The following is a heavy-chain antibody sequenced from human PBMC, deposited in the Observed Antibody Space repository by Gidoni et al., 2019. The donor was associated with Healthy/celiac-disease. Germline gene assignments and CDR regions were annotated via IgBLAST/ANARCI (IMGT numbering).Heavy chain of an antibody. V-gene: IGHV4-59*01. D-gene: IGHD3-3*01. CDR2: IYYSGST. CDR1: GGSISSYY. J-gene: IGHJ5*02. Sequence: QVQLQESGPGLVKPSETLSLTCTVSGGSISSYYWSWIRQPPGKGLEWIGYIYYSGSTNYNPSLKSRVTISVDTSKNQFSLKLSSVTAADTAVYYCARAPNLFLEWLQPNWFDPWGQGTLVTVSS. CDR3: ARAPNLFLEWLQPNWFDP.